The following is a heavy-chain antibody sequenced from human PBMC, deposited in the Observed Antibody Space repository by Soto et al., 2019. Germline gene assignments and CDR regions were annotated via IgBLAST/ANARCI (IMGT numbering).Heavy chain of an antibody. CDR1: GFPFSSYA. CDR2: ISGSGANT. V-gene: IGHV3-23*01. CDR3: ANYQLWGSYRHFDS. D-gene: IGHD3-16*02. Sequence: EVQLLESGGGLVQPGGSLRLSCTASGFPFSSYAMSWVRQAPGKGLEWVSAISGSGANTYYADSVKGRFSISNDNSKNTLFLQMNSLRAEDTAVYYCANYQLWGSYRHFDSWGQGTLVTVSS. J-gene: IGHJ4*02.